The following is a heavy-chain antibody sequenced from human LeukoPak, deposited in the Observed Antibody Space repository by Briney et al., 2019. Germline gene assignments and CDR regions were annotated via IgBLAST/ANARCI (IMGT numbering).Heavy chain of an antibody. J-gene: IGHJ4*02. V-gene: IGHV1-18*01. CDR2: ISVYNDNT. CDR3: ARDRRVRGYYDTSGYSCDY. CDR1: GYTFTGYG. Sequence: ASVKVSCKASGYTFTGYGTTWVRQAPGQGLEWMGWISVYNDNTNYAQKFQGRVTMTTDTYTGTAYMELTSLRSDDTAVYYCARDRRVRGYYDTSGYSCDYWGQGTLVTVSS. D-gene: IGHD3-22*01.